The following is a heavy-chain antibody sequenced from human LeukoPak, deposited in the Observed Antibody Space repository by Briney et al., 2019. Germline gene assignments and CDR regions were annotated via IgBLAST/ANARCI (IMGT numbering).Heavy chain of an antibody. CDR1: GYTFTSYD. V-gene: IGHV1-2*02. CDR2: INPNSGGT. J-gene: IGHJ5*02. CDR3: ARVRPPLVRGVIINGWFDP. D-gene: IGHD3-10*01. Sequence: GASVKVSCKASGYTFTSYDINWVRQAPGQGLEWMGWINPNSGGTNYAQKFQGRVTMTRDTSISTAYMELSRLRSDDTAVYYCARVRPPLVRGVIINGWFDPWGQGTLVTVSS.